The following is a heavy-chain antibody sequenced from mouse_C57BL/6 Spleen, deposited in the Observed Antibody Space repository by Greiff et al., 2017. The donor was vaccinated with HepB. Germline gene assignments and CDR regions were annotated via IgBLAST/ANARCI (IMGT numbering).Heavy chain of an antibody. Sequence: VQLQESGPELVKPGASVKISCKASGYTFTAYYINWVKQRPGPGLEWIGWIYPGRGNTKYNEKFQGKATLTGDTSSSTAYMQLSSLTSEDSAVYFCARATGAGDDWGQGTTLTVSS. V-gene: IGHV1-84*01. J-gene: IGHJ2*01. CDR1: GYTFTAYY. CDR2: IYPGRGNT. CDR3: ARATGAGDD.